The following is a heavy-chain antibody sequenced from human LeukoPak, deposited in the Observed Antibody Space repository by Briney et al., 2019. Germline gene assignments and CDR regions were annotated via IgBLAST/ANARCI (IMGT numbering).Heavy chain of an antibody. J-gene: IGHJ2*01. CDR3: ARGGKAAVRFDL. Sequence: PSQTLSLTCTVSGGSISSGGYYCSWIRQHPGKGLEWIGYIYYSGSTYYNPSLKSRVTISVDTSKNQFSLKLSSVTAADTAVYYCARGGKAAVRFDLWGRGTLVTVSS. CDR2: IYYSGST. V-gene: IGHV4-30-4*08. D-gene: IGHD2-15*01. CDR1: GGSISSGGYY.